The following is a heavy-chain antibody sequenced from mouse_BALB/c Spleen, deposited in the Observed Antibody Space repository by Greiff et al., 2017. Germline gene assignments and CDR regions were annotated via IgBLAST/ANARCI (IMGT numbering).Heavy chain of an antibody. CDR2: ISSGGST. J-gene: IGHJ3*01. CDR1: GFTFSSYA. CDR3: ARGRGNGNSAWCAY. Sequence: EVMLVESGGGLVKPGGSLKLSCAASGFTFSSYAMSWVRQTPEKRLEWVASISSGGSTYYPDSVKGRFTISRDNARNILYLQMSSLRSEDTAMYYCARGRGNGNSAWCAYWGQGTLVTVSA. V-gene: IGHV5-6-5*01. D-gene: IGHD2-1*01.